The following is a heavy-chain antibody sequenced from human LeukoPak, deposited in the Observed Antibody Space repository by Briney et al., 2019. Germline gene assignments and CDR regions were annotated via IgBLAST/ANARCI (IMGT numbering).Heavy chain of an antibody. CDR3: AKGGKWDVTPFDY. D-gene: IGHD1-26*01. J-gene: IGHJ4*02. V-gene: IGHV3-23*01. CDR2: ISGGGGST. CDR1: GFTFTSYS. Sequence: HPGGSLRLSCAASGFTFTSYSMNWVRQAPGKGPEWVSTISGGGGSTYYADSVKGRFTISRDNSKNTLYLQVNSLRAEDTAVYYCAKGGKWDVTPFDYWGQGTLVTVSS.